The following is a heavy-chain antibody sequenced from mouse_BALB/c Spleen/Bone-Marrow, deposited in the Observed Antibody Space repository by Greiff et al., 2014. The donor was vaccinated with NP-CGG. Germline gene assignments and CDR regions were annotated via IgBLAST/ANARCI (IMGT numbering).Heavy chain of an antibody. J-gene: IGHJ2*01. CDR3: ARAGTFDY. V-gene: IGHV2-9*02. D-gene: IGHD2-14*01. CDR1: GFSLTSCG. Sequence: VKVVESGPGLVAPSQSLSITCTVSGFSLTSCGVHWVRQPPGKGLEWLGVIWAGGNTNYNSALMSRLSISKDNSKSLVFLKMNSLQTDDTAMYYCARAGTFDYWGQGTTLTVFS. CDR2: IWAGGNT.